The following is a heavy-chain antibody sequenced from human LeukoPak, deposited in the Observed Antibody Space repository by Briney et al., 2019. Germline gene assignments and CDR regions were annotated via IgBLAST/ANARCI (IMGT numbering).Heavy chain of an antibody. D-gene: IGHD3-16*01. V-gene: IGHV3-23*01. J-gene: IGHJ4*02. CDR2: IGGSGGAT. CDR3: AKQVGLGPNFGY. CDR1: GFTFSSHA. Sequence: GGSLRLSCAASGFTFSSHAMSWVRQAPGKGLEWVSSIGGSGGATYYADSVKGRFTISRDKSKNTQHLQMNSLRAEDTAVYYCAKQVGLGPNFGYWGQGTLVTVSS.